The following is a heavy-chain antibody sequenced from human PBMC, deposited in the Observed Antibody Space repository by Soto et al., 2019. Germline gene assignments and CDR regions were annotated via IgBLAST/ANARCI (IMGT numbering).Heavy chain of an antibody. J-gene: IGHJ4*02. CDR1: GFTFSDYA. Sequence: VQLVESGGGVVQPGRSLRLSCAASGFTFSDYAMHWVRQAPGKGLEWVAVVSHDGRNTHYADSVKGRFTISRDSSKNTVSLGMTSLRAEDTAVYYGAKGGRQWLVTSDFNYWGQGALVTVSS. D-gene: IGHD6-19*01. CDR2: VSHDGRNT. V-gene: IGHV3-30*18. CDR3: AKGGRQWLVTSDFNY.